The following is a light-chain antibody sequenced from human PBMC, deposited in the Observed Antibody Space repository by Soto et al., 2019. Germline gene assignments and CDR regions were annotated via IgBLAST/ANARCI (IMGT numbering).Light chain of an antibody. CDR3: QHRSKWPFT. CDR2: DAT. V-gene: IGKV3-11*01. J-gene: IGKJ3*01. Sequence: EIVLTQYPDTLSLSPGERATLSCRASQSVYSYLAWYQQKPGQAPRLLIHDATNRATGIPARFSGSGSGTDFTLTIGSLEPEDFAVYYCQHRSKWPFTFGPGTKVDIK. CDR1: QSVYSY.